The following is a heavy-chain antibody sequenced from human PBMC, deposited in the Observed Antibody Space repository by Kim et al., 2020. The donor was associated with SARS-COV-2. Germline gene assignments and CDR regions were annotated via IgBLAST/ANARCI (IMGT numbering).Heavy chain of an antibody. CDR2: IIPIFGTA. CDR1: GGTFSSYA. D-gene: IGHD3-10*01. Sequence: SVKVSCKASGGTFSSYAISWVRQAPGQGLEWMGGIIPIFGTANYAQKFQGRVTITADESTSTAYMELSSLRSEDTAVYYCARDQGVTSPRHGSGSYFPLDYWGQGTLVTVSS. J-gene: IGHJ4*02. V-gene: IGHV1-69*13. CDR3: ARDQGVTSPRHGSGSYFPLDY.